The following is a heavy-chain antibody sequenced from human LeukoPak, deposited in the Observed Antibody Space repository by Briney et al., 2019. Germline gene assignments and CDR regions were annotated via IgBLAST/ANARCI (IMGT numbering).Heavy chain of an antibody. CDR1: GFTFSSYW. V-gene: IGHV3-7*03. CDR3: ARDLCWGCFDD. D-gene: IGHD3-10*02. Sequence: PGGSLRLSCAASGFTFSSYWMSWVRQAPGKGLEWVANIKQDGSEKNYVDSVKGRFTISRDNSRNTLYLQMNSLRVDDTAVYYCARDLCWGCFDDWGQGNLVTVSS. J-gene: IGHJ4*02. CDR2: IKQDGSEK.